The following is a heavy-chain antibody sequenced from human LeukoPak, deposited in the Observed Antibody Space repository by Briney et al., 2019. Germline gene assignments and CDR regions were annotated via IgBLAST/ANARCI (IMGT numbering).Heavy chain of an antibody. D-gene: IGHD3-22*01. CDR2: INHSGST. Sequence: PSETLSLTCAVYGGSFSGYYWSWIRQPPGKGLEWIGEINHSGSTNYNPSLKSRVTISVDTSKNQFSLKLSSVTAADTAVYYCARVVNYYDSSGYWVDVRGQGTTVTVSS. CDR3: ARVVNYYDSSGYWVDV. V-gene: IGHV4-34*01. CDR1: GGSFSGYY. J-gene: IGHJ6*02.